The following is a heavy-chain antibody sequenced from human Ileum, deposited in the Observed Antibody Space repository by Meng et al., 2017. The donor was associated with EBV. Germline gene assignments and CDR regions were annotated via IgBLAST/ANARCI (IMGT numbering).Heavy chain of an antibody. CDR1: GGSVSSAHSV. J-gene: IGHJ4*02. Sequence: QVQLQGAGPGLVKPSETLSLTCTVSGGSVSSAHSVWTWIRQPPGKGLEWIGYMSYSGSTNYSPPLESRVTISVDTSKNQFSLKLSSVTAADTAVYYCAGDPHSGSPHWGQGTLVTVSS. V-gene: IGHV4-61*01. D-gene: IGHD1-26*01. CDR2: MSYSGST. CDR3: AGDPHSGSPH.